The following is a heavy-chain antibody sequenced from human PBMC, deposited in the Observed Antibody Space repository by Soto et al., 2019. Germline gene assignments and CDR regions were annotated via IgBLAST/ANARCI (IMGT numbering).Heavy chain of an antibody. CDR2: ISDTGAST. J-gene: IGHJ4*02. V-gene: IGHV3-23*04. D-gene: IGHD6-19*01. CDR3: AKGRGSGWAWYFDN. CDR1: GFTFKESA. Sequence: EVRLVEAGGGLKQPGGSLRLSCAASGFTFKESAMNWVRQAPGKGLEWVASISDTGASTWYAESVRGRLSISRDNSKNTPYLQKSSLRGEDTAVYYCAKGRGSGWAWYFDNWGQGTLVTVSS.